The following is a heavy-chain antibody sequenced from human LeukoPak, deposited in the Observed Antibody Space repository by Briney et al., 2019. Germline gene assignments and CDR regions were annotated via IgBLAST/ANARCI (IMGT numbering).Heavy chain of an antibody. CDR2: IYYSGST. CDR3: ARDPNYYDSSGYPPYDY. V-gene: IGHV4-39*07. Sequence: SETLSLTCTVSGGSISSSSYYWGWIRQPPGKGLEWIGSIYYSGSTYYNPSLKSRVTISVDTSKNQFSLKLSSVTAADTAVYYCARDPNYYDSSGYPPYDYWGQGTLVTVSS. J-gene: IGHJ4*02. D-gene: IGHD3-22*01. CDR1: GGSISSSSYY.